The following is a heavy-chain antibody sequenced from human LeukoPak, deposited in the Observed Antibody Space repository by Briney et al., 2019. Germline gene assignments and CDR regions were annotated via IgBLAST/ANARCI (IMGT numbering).Heavy chain of an antibody. CDR2: ISSSSSYI. J-gene: IGHJ5*02. CDR3: ARRYSYGYFVGRFDP. CDR1: GFTFSSYS. V-gene: IGHV3-21*01. Sequence: GGSLRLSCAASGFTFSSYSMNWVRQAPGKGLEWVSSISSSSSYIYYADSVKGRFTISRDNAKNSLYLQMNSLRAEDTAVYYCARRYSYGYFVGRFDPWGQGTLVTVSS. D-gene: IGHD5-18*01.